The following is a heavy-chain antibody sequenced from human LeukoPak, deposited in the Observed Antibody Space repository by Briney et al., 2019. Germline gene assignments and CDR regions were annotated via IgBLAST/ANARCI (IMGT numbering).Heavy chain of an antibody. CDR3: HLSYGSGALSNSPSYYFDY. V-gene: IGHV1-69*05. D-gene: IGHD3-10*01. CDR2: IIPIFGTA. J-gene: IGHJ4*02. Sequence: ASVKVSCKASGGTFSSYAISWVRQAPGQGLEWMGGIIPIFGTANYAQKLQGRVTMTTDTSTSTAYMELRSLRSDDTAVYYCHLSYGSGALSNSPSYYFDYWGQGTLVTVSS. CDR1: GGTFSSYA.